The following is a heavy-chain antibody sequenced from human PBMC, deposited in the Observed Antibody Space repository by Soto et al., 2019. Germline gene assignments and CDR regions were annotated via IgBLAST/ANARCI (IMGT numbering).Heavy chain of an antibody. CDR1: GDSVSSYSAA. J-gene: IGHJ5*02. CDR3: VRDRYSSSGWFDP. CDR2: TYYRSRFFS. V-gene: IGHV6-1*01. D-gene: IGHD3-10*01. Sequence: SQTLSLPCALSGDSVSSYSAAWNWIRQSPSGGLEWLGRTYYRSRFFSDYAASVKSRIISNPDTSKNQFSLQLKSVTPEDTAVYYCVRDRYSSSGWFDPWGQGTPVTVSS.